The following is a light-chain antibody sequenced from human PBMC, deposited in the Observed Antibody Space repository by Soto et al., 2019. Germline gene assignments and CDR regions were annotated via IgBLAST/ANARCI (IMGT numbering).Light chain of an antibody. V-gene: IGKV3-15*01. CDR1: QTVSTS. Sequence: EIVMTQSPATLSVSPGERATLSCRASQTVSTSLAWYQQKPGRAPRLLIYGASTRAGGVPARFSGSGSGTDFTLTISSLQPEDFATYYCQQSFSSRWTFGQGTRWIS. J-gene: IGKJ1*01. CDR2: GAS. CDR3: QQSFSSRWT.